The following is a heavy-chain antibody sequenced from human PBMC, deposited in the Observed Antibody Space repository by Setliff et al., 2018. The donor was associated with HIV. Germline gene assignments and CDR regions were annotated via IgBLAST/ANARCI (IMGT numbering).Heavy chain of an antibody. CDR3: AKDVMQGGYDLNFDY. CDR2: ISGSGVNS. Sequence: GGSLRLSCAASGFTFSNYVINWVRQAPGKGLEWISGISGSGVNSYYADFVKGRFTISRDNTKNTVYLQMNSLRAEDTAVYFCAKDVMQGGYDLNFDYWGQGTLVTVSS. V-gene: IGHV3-23*01. CDR1: GFTFSNYV. J-gene: IGHJ4*02. D-gene: IGHD5-12*01.